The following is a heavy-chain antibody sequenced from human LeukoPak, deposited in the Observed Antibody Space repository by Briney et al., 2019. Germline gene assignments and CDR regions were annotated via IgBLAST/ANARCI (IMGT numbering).Heavy chain of an antibody. CDR3: AKDVVGYGSGFGPFDY. D-gene: IGHD3-10*01. Sequence: GGSLRLSCAASGFTFSSYWMSWVRQAPGKGLEWVANIKQDGSEKYYVDSVKGRFTISRDNAKNSLYLQMNSLRAEDTAVYYCAKDVVGYGSGFGPFDYWGQGTLVTVSS. CDR2: IKQDGSEK. CDR1: GFTFSSYW. J-gene: IGHJ4*02. V-gene: IGHV3-7*03.